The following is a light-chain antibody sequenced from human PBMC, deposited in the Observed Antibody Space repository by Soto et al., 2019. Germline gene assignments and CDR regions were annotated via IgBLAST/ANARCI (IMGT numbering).Light chain of an antibody. J-gene: IGKJ1*01. Sequence: EIVLTQSPGTLSLSPGERATLSCRASQSVSSSYLAWYQQKPGQAPRLLIYGASSRATGIPDRFSGSGSGTDFTLPNSRRAPEVFALYYCQQYGSPPRTCGKGTKVE. V-gene: IGKV3-20*01. CDR3: QQYGSPPRT. CDR2: GAS. CDR1: QSVSSSY.